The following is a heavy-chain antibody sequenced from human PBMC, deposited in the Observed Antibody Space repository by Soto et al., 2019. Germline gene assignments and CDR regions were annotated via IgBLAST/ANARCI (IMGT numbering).Heavy chain of an antibody. CDR1: GFTFSSYG. D-gene: IGHD3-10*01. CDR3: ASDGSLDYYGSGRAFDY. J-gene: IGHJ4*02. CDR2: IWYDGSNK. V-gene: IGHV3-33*01. Sequence: GGALRLSCAASGFTFSSYGMHWVRQAPGKGLEWVAVIWYDGSNKYYADSVKGRFTISRDNSKNTLYLQMNSLRAEDTAVYYCASDGSLDYYGSGRAFDYWGQGTLVTVSS.